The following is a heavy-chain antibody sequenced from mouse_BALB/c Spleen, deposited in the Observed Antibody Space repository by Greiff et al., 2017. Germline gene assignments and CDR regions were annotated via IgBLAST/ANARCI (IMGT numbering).Heavy chain of an antibody. CDR1: GYTFTSYW. CDR2: IYPSDSYT. CDR3: TRSSYYGSSDYFDY. V-gene: IGHV1-69*02. D-gene: IGHD1-1*01. J-gene: IGHJ2*01. Sequence: VQLQQPGAELVRPGASVKLSCKASGYTFTSYWINWVKQRPGQGLEWIGNIYPSDSYTNYNQKFKDKATLTVDKSSSTAYMQLSSPTSEDSAVYYCTRSSYYGSSDYFDYWGKGTTLTVSS.